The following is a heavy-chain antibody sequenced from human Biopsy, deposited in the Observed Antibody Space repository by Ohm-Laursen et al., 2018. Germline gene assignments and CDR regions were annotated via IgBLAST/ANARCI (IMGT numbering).Heavy chain of an antibody. CDR1: GESFNGYY. CDR3: VRGVDYYDPYHYYALDV. CDR2: INHSGRT. Sequence: GTLSLTCAVYGESFNGYYWSWIRQTPGKGLEWIGEINHSGRTNYNPSLKSRVTISVDTSKNQFSLKVKSVTAADTAVYYCVRGVDYYDPYHYYALDVWGQGTTVTVSS. D-gene: IGHD3-22*01. V-gene: IGHV4-34*01. J-gene: IGHJ6*02.